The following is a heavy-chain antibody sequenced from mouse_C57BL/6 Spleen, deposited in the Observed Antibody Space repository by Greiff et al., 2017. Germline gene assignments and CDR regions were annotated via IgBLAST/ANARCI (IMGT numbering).Heavy chain of an antibody. V-gene: IGHV5-6*02. D-gene: IGHD2-4*01. J-gene: IGHJ2*01. CDR1: GFTFSSYG. CDR3: ARAEYDRGPFDY. CDR2: ISSGGSYT. Sequence: DVKLVESGGDLVKPGGSLKLSCAASGFTFSSYGMSWVRQTPDKRLEWVATISSGGSYTYYPDSVKGRFTISRDNAKNTLYLQMSSLKSEDTAMYYCARAEYDRGPFDYWGQGTTLTVSS.